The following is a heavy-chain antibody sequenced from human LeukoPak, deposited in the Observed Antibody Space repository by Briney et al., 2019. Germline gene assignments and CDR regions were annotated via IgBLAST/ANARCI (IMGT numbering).Heavy chain of an antibody. J-gene: IGHJ5*02. V-gene: IGHV1-2*02. CDR1: GYTFTSYA. CDR3: ARDRDPSYDFWSGYGQLRFDP. CDR2: INPNSGGT. Sequence: ASVKVSCKASGYTFTSYAMNWVRQAPGQGLEWMGWINPNSGGTNYAQKFQGRVTMTRDTSISTAYMELSRLRSDDTAVYYCARDRDPSYDFWSGYGQLRFDPWGQGTLVTVSS. D-gene: IGHD3-3*01.